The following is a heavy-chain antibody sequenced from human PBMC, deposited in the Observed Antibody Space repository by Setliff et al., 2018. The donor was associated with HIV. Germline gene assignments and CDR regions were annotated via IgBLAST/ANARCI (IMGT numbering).Heavy chain of an antibody. CDR2: IYHSGST. V-gene: IGHV4-38-2*01. CDR1: GYSINSGYY. D-gene: IGHD2-15*01. J-gene: IGHJ4*02. Sequence: SETLSLTCAVSGYSINSGYYWGWIRQPPGKGLEWIGTIYHSGSTYHNPSLKSRVTISVDMSKNQFSLRLSSVTAADTAVYYCARHSFPFGGKGVDYWGQGTLVTVSS. CDR3: ARHSFPFGGKGVDY.